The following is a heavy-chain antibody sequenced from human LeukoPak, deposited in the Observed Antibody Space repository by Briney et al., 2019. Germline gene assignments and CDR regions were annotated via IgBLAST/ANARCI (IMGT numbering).Heavy chain of an antibody. Sequence: GRSLRLSCAASGFTFDDYAMHWVRQAPGKGLEWVSGISWNSGSIGYADSVKGRFTISRDNAKNSLYLQMNSLRAEDTALYYCAKGAIPTKLRSLEDGHYYYYYGMDVWGQGTTVTVSS. CDR1: GFTFDDYA. J-gene: IGHJ6*02. CDR2: ISWNSGSI. V-gene: IGHV3-9*01. CDR3: AKGAIPTKLRSLEDGHYYYYYGMDV. D-gene: IGHD3-3*01.